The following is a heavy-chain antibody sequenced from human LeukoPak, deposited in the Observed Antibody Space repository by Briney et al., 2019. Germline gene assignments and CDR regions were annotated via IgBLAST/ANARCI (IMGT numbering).Heavy chain of an antibody. Sequence: GGSLRLSCAASGFTFSSYSMNWVRQAPGKGLEWVSVISGSGGSTYYADSVKGRFTISRDNSKNTRYLQMNSLRAEDTAVYYCAKDLGEADYGGNSPFDYWGQGTLVTVSP. D-gene: IGHD4-23*01. J-gene: IGHJ4*02. V-gene: IGHV3-23*01. CDR1: GFTFSSYS. CDR3: AKDLGEADYGGNSPFDY. CDR2: ISGSGGST.